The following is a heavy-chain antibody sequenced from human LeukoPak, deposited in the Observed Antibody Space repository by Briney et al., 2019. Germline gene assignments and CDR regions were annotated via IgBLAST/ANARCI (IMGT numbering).Heavy chain of an antibody. CDR3: AKDGTTYYDFWSGYYTPYYFDY. Sequence: GGSLRLSCAASGFTFSSYGMHWVRQAPGKGLEWVAFIRYDGSNKYYADSVKGRFTISRDNSKNTLYLQMNSLGAEDTAVYYCAKDGTTYYDFWSGYYTPYYFDYWGQGTLVTVSS. J-gene: IGHJ4*02. CDR2: IRYDGSNK. CDR1: GFTFSSYG. D-gene: IGHD3-3*01. V-gene: IGHV3-30*02.